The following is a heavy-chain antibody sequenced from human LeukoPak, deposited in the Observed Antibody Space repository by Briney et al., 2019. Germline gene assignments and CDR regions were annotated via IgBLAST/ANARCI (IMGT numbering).Heavy chain of an antibody. Sequence: GGSLRLSCAASGFTFSSYSMNWVRQAPGKGLEWISYISSGSSTIYYADSVKGRFTISRDNAKNSLYLQMNSLRAGDTAVYYCARGSDLKYFQYWGQGTLVTVSS. CDR1: GFTFSSYS. CDR2: ISSGSSTI. J-gene: IGHJ1*01. CDR3: ARGSDLKYFQY. V-gene: IGHV3-48*01.